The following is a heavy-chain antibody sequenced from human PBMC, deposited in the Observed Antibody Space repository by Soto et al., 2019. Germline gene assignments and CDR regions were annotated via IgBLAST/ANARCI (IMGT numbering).Heavy chain of an antibody. J-gene: IGHJ4*02. CDR2: INAGNGNT. V-gene: IGHV1-3*01. D-gene: IGHD5-12*01. CDR3: ARDFGVHSGYRGRFDY. CDR1: GYTFTSYA. Sequence: GASVKVSCKASGYTFTSYAMHWVRQAPGQRLEWMGWINAGNGNTKYSQKFQGRVTITRDTSASTAYMELSSLRSGDTAVYYCARDFGVHSGYRGRFDYWGQGTLVTVSS.